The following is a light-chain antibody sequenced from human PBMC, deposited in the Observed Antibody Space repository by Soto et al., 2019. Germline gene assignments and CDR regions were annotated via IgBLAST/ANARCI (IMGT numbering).Light chain of an antibody. CDR1: QSISNN. CDR2: GAS. CDR3: QQYNNWPLT. Sequence: EIVMTQSPATLSVSPGERATLSCRASQSISNNLAWYQQQPGQAPRLLIYGASTRAAGIPARFSGGGSGTEFTLTISTLQSEDSAVYYCQQYNNWPLTFGPGTKVDIK. J-gene: IGKJ3*01. V-gene: IGKV3-15*01.